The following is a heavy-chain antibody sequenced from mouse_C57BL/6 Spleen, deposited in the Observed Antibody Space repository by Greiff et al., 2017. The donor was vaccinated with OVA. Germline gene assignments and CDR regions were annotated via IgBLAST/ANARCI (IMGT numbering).Heavy chain of an antibody. CDR1: GYTFTSYW. CDR3: ARGYYDYDRLAY. D-gene: IGHD2-4*01. CDR2: IDPSDSET. Sequence: QVQLKQPGAELVRPGSSVKLSCKASGYTFTSYWMHWVKQRPIQGLEWIGNIDPSDSETHYNQKFKDKATLTVDKSSSTAYMQLSSLTSEDSAVYYCARGYYDYDRLAYWGQGTLVTVSA. J-gene: IGHJ3*01. V-gene: IGHV1-52*01.